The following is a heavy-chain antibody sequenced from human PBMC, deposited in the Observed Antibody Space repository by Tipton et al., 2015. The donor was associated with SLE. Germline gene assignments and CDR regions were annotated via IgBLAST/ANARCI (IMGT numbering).Heavy chain of an antibody. V-gene: IGHV1-8*01. D-gene: IGHD3-16*01. Sequence: QLVQSGAEVQKPGASVKVSCKASGYTFSKFGISWVRQAPGQGLEWMGCISTYNGDTRYSQKFQGRVTMTRNTSINTAYMELGNLRSEDTAVYYCARGGRILGSYTFDIWGQGTMVTVSS. CDR3: ARGGRILGSYTFDI. CDR2: ISTYNGDT. CDR1: GYTFSKFG. J-gene: IGHJ3*02.